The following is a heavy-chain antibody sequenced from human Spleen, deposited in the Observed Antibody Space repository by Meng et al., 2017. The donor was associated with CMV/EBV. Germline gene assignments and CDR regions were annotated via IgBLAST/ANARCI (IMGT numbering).Heavy chain of an antibody. CDR1: GGSISTYF. J-gene: IGHJ5*02. CDR2: IHYSGNT. Sequence: SETLSLTCTVSGGSISTYFWIWIRQPPGRGLEWIGYIHYSGNTNYNPSLKSRVTMSVERSKNHFSLKLSSVTAADTAVYYCARGFQYNYGSGCYLWCDPWGQGTLVTVSS. V-gene: IGHV4-59*01. CDR3: ARGFQYNYGSGCYLWCDP. D-gene: IGHD3-10*01.